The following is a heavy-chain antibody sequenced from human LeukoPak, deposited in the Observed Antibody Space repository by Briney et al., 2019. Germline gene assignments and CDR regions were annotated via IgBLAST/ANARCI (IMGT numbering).Heavy chain of an antibody. V-gene: IGHV3-48*01. D-gene: IGHD6-19*01. CDR1: GFTFSSYS. J-gene: IGHJ4*02. CDR2: ISSSSSTI. Sequence: PGGSLRLSCAATGFTFSSYSMNWVRQAPGKGLEWVSYISSSSSTIYYADSVKGRFTISRDNAKNSLYLQMNSLRAEDTAVYYCARTEWLADLQFDYWGQGTLVTVSS. CDR3: ARTEWLADLQFDY.